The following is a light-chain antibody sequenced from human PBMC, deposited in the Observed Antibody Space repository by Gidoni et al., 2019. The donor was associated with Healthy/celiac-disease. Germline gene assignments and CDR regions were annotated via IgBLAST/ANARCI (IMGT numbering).Light chain of an antibody. Sequence: DIQMTQSPSTLSVSVGDRVTITCRASQSISSWLAWYQQKPGKAPKLLIYKASSLESGVPSRFSGSGSGTEFTLTISSLQPDDFATYYCQQYNSYSLTFGGGTKVEIK. CDR1: QSISSW. V-gene: IGKV1-5*03. CDR3: QQYNSYSLT. J-gene: IGKJ4*01. CDR2: KAS.